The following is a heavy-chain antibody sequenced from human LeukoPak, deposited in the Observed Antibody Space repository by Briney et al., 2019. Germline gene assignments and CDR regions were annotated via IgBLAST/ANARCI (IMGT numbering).Heavy chain of an antibody. CDR2: INPSSGDT. CDR1: GYTLTDYY. J-gene: IGHJ5*02. D-gene: IGHD3-10*01. V-gene: IGHV1-2*02. Sequence: GASVKVSCKASGYTLTDYYLHWVRQAPGQGLEWMGWINPSSGDTKYAQSFQGRVTMTRDTSISTAYMEPNSLRSDDTAVYHCARLWSTWFDPWGQGTPVAVSS. CDR3: ARLWSTWFDP.